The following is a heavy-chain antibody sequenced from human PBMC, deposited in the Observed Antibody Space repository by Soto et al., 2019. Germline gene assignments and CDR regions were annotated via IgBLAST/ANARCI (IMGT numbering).Heavy chain of an antibody. CDR3: ARGEQLGDYYYYYGMDV. J-gene: IGHJ6*02. CDR1: GYTFTGYY. V-gene: IGHV1-2*04. CDR2: INPNSGGT. D-gene: IGHD6-6*01. Sequence: ASVKVSCKASGYTFTGYYMHWVRQAPGQGLEWMGWINPNSGGTNYAQKFQGWVTMTRDTSISTAYMELSRLRSDDTAVYYCARGEQLGDYYYYYGMDVWGQGTTVTVSS.